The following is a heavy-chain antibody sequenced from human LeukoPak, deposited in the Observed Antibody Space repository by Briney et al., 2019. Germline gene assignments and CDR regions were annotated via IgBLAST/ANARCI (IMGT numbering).Heavy chain of an antibody. CDR3: ASYPNLKYYYDSSGYYGDY. J-gene: IGHJ4*02. D-gene: IGHD3-22*01. CDR2: INPNSGGT. CDR1: GYTFTGYY. Sequence: ASVKVSCKASGYTFTGYYMHWVRQAPGQGLEWMGWINPNSGGTNYAQKFQGRVTMTRDTSISTAYMELSRLRSDDTAVYYCASYPNLKYYYDSSGYYGDYWGQGTLVTVSS. V-gene: IGHV1-2*02.